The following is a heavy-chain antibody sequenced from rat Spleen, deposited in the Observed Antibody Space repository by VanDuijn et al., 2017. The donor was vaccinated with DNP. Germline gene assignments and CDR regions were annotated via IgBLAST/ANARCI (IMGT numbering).Heavy chain of an antibody. CDR2: ISYDGSST. Sequence: EVQLVESGGGLVQPGRSMKLSCAASGFTFSNYDMAWVRQAPKKGLEWVATISYDGSSTYYRDSVKGRFTISRDNAKSTLYLQMDSLRSEDTATYYCTLGGPDYYAMDAWGQGTSVTVSS. J-gene: IGHJ4*01. CDR3: TLGGPDYYAMDA. V-gene: IGHV5-7*01. CDR1: GFTFSNYD. D-gene: IGHD4-3*01.